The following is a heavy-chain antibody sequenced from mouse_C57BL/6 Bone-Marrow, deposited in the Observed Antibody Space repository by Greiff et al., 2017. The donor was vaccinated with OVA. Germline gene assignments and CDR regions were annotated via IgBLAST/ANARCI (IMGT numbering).Heavy chain of an antibody. Sequence: VQLQQPGAELVKPGASVKLSCKASGYTFTSYWMHWVKQRPGQGLEWIGMIHPNSGSTNYNEKFKSKATLTVDKSSSTAYMQLSSLTSEDSAVYYCARWDDYDVGAMDYWGQGTSVTVSS. CDR2: IHPNSGST. CDR1: GYTFTSYW. J-gene: IGHJ4*01. D-gene: IGHD2-4*01. CDR3: ARWDDYDVGAMDY. V-gene: IGHV1-64*01.